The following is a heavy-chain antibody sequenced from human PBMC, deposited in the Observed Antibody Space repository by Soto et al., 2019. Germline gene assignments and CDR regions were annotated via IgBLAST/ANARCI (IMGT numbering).Heavy chain of an antibody. D-gene: IGHD5-18*01. CDR3: AFIHGYYFDY. CDR2: ISGSGGST. Sequence: GESLRLSCAASGFTFSSYAMSWVRQAPGKGLEWVSAISGSGGSTYYADSVKGRFTISRDNSKNTLYLQMNSLRAEDTAVYYCAFIHGYYFDYWGQGTLVTLSS. V-gene: IGHV3-23*01. CDR1: GFTFSSYA. J-gene: IGHJ4*02.